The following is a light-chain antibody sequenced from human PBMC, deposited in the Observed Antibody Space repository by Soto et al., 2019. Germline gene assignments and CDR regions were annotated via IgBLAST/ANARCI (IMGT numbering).Light chain of an antibody. Sequence: EIVLTQSPGTLSLSPGERVTLSCRASQSVSSSYLAWYQQKPGQAPRLLIYGASSRATGIPDRFSGSGSGTDLTLTISRQEPEDFAVYYCQQYGSSPETFGQGTKLEIK. V-gene: IGKV3-20*01. CDR2: GAS. CDR1: QSVSSSY. CDR3: QQYGSSPET. J-gene: IGKJ2*01.